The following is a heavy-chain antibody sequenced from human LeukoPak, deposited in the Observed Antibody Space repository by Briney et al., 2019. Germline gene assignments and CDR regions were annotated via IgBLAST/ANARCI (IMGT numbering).Heavy chain of an antibody. V-gene: IGHV4-4*02. CDR1: GGSISSRNW. CDR2: IYPSGST. J-gene: IGHJ3*02. Sequence: SGTLSLTCAVSGGSISSRNWWIWVRQPPGKGLEWIGEIYPSGSTNYNSSLKSQVTISIDKSKNQFFLKLSSVTAADTAVYYCARHSAHASTNDAFDIWGQGTMVTVSS. CDR3: ARHSAHASTNDAFDI. D-gene: IGHD2-2*01.